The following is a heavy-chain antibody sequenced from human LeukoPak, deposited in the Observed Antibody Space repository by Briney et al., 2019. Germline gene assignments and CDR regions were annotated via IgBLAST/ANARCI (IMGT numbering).Heavy chain of an antibody. Sequence: SETLSLTCSVSGGSISLSYYYWGWIRQPPGKALEWIGSVYYSGTTSYNPSLMSRVTISVDMSKNHFSLRLSSVTAADTAMYYCARGTLYSGWSYYFDYWGQGSQVTVSS. J-gene: IGHJ4*02. CDR3: ARGTLYSGWSYYFDY. CDR1: GGSISLSYYY. V-gene: IGHV4-39*07. CDR2: VYYSGTT. D-gene: IGHD6-19*01.